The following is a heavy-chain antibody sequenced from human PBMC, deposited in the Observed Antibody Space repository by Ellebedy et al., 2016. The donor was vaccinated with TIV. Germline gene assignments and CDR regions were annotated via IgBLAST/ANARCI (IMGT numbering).Heavy chain of an antibody. D-gene: IGHD2-15*01. Sequence: AASVKVSCKASGYTFTGYYMHWVRQAPGQGLEWMGWINPNSGGTNYAQKFQGRVTMTRDTSISTAYMELSRLRSDDTAVYYCASYCSGGSCYLAGYWGQGTLVTVSS. CDR3: ASYCSGGSCYLAGY. V-gene: IGHV1-2*02. J-gene: IGHJ4*02. CDR2: INPNSGGT. CDR1: GYTFTGYY.